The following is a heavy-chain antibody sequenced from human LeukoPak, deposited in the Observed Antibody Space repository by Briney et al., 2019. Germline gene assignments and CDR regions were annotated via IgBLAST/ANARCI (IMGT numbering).Heavy chain of an antibody. CDR2: IISSSSYI. J-gene: IGHJ4*02. V-gene: IGHV3-21*01. D-gene: IGHD2-2*02. CDR3: ARDYGSTSCYNS. Sequence: GGSLILSRAASGFTFISYSMNWVRQAPGKGLGWVSSIISSSSYIYYADSVKGRFTISRDNAKNSLYLQMNSLRAEDTAVYYCARDYGSTSCYNSWGQGTLVTGSS. CDR1: GFTFISYS.